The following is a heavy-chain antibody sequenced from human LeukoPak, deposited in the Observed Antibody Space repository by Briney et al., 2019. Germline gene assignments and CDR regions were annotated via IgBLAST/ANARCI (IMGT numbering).Heavy chain of an antibody. D-gene: IGHD1-20*01. Sequence: GASVKVSCKASGYTFTSYGISWVRQAPGQGLEWMGWISAYNGNTNYAQKLQGRVTMTTDTSTSTAYMELSSLRSEDTAVYYCARGMANWNDENPFAYWGQGTPVTVSS. V-gene: IGHV1-18*01. CDR3: ARGMANWNDENPFAY. CDR1: GYTFTSYG. J-gene: IGHJ4*02. CDR2: ISAYNGNT.